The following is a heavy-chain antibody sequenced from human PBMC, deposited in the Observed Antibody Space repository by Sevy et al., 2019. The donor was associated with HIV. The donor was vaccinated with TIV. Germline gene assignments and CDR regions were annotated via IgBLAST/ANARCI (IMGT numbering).Heavy chain of an antibody. D-gene: IGHD3-3*01. J-gene: IGHJ3*02. CDR3: ATELEKRFLNAFDI. CDR1: GYTLTELS. V-gene: IGHV1-24*01. CDR2: FDPEDGET. Sequence: ASVKVSCKVSGYTLTELSMQWVRQAPGKGLEWMGGFDPEDGETIYAQKFQGRVTMTEDTSTDTAYMELSSLRSEDTAVYYCATELEKRFLNAFDIWGQGTMVTVSS.